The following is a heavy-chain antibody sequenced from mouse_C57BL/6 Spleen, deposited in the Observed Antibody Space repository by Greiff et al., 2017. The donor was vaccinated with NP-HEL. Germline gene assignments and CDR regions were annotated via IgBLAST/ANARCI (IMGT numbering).Heavy chain of an antibody. J-gene: IGHJ1*03. Sequence: QVQLKQPGAELVKPGASVKMSCKASGYTFTSYWITWVKQRPGQGLEWIGDIYPGSGSTNYNEKFKSKATLTVDTSSSTAYMQLSSLTSEDSAVYYCARDYPSYWYFDVWGTGTTVTVSS. V-gene: IGHV1-55*01. CDR1: GYTFTSYW. CDR3: ARDYPSYWYFDV. CDR2: IYPGSGST. D-gene: IGHD2-4*01.